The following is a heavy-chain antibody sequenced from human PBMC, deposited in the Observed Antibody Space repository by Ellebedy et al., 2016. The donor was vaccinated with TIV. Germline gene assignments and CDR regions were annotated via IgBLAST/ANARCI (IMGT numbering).Heavy chain of an antibody. D-gene: IGHD3-9*01. V-gene: IGHV4-34*01. CDR1: GGSFSDYY. Sequence: MPSETLSLTCAVYGGSFSDYYWSWIRQPPGKGLEWIGEINHSGSTNYNPSLKSRVTISVDTSKNQFSVKLSSVTAEDTAGYYCARDHGRVLTGYYKRDYGLDVWGQGTTVTVSS. CDR2: INHSGST. J-gene: IGHJ6*02. CDR3: ARDHGRVLTGYYKRDYGLDV.